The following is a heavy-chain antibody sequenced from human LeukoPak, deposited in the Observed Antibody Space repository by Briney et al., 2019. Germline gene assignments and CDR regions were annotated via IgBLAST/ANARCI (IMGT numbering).Heavy chain of an antibody. J-gene: IGHJ4*02. CDR3: ARHYYDSSGYYGADY. D-gene: IGHD3-22*01. V-gene: IGHV4-34*01. Sequence: SETLSLTCAVYGGSFSGYYWSWIRQPPGKGLEWIGEINHSGSTNYNPSLKSRVTISVDTSKNQFSLKLSSVTAADTAVYYCARHYYDSSGYYGADYWGQGTLATVSS. CDR2: INHSGST. CDR1: GGSFSGYY.